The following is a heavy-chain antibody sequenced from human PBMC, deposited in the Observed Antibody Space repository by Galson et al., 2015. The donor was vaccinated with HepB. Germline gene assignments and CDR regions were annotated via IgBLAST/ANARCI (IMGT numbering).Heavy chain of an antibody. V-gene: IGHV3-23*01. J-gene: IGHJ2*01. CDR2: ISGSGGST. CDR3: AKDRGDYGDYLTSWYFDL. Sequence: SLRLSCAASGFTFRTYAMNWVRRAPGKGLEWVSTISGSGGSTYYVDSVKGRFTISRDNSKNTLYLQMNSLRAEDTAVYYCAKDRGDYGDYLTSWYFDLWGRGTLVTVSS. CDR1: GFTFRTYA. D-gene: IGHD4-17*01.